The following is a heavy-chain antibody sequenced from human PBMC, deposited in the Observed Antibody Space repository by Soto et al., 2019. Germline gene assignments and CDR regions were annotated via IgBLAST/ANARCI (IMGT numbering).Heavy chain of an antibody. D-gene: IGHD5-18*01. Sequence: PSGTLSLTCTVSGGSVSSGYNYWSWIRQSPGKGLEWIGYISGSGSTGYNPSLKNRLTMSVDRSKNQLTLRLTSVTAADTAVYFCATESGSTYGYFDYWGQGTQVTVSS. CDR2: ISGSGST. V-gene: IGHV4-30-4*01. J-gene: IGHJ4*02. CDR1: GGSVSSGYNY. CDR3: ATESGSTYGYFDY.